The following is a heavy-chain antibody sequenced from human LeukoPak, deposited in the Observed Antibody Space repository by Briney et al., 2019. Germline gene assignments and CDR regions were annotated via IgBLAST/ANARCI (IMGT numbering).Heavy chain of an antibody. CDR1: GFTVSTGR. J-gene: IGHJ3*01. CDR3: ATSKRATYDGLDL. Sequence: PGGSLRLSCAGFGFTVSTGRVHWVRQAPGQGLELVATIYRGGNTYHADSVKGRLTVSRDNLNNSVYLQMNSLRAEDTAVYLCATSKRATYDGLDLWGQGTKVTVSS. D-gene: IGHD5-24*01. CDR2: IYRGGNT. V-gene: IGHV3-53*01.